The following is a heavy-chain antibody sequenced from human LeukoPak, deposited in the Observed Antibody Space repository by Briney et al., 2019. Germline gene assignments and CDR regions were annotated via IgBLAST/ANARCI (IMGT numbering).Heavy chain of an antibody. CDR2: ISSSSSYI. CDR3: ARVSGYSGYDYSPLDY. V-gene: IGHV3-21*01. Sequence: GGSLRLSCAASGFTSSSYSMNWVRQAPGKGLEWVSSISSSSSYIYYADSVKGRFTISRDNAKNTLYLQMNSLRAEDTAVYYCARVSGYSGYDYSPLDYWGQGTLVTVSS. D-gene: IGHD5-12*01. CDR1: GFTSSSYS. J-gene: IGHJ4*02.